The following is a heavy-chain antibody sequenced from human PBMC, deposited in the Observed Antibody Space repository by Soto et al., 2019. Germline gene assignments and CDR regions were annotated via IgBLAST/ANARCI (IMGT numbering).Heavy chain of an antibody. D-gene: IGHD6-6*01. V-gene: IGHV3-23*01. J-gene: IGHJ4*02. CDR1: AFTFRSCV. CDR3: ANSAPQQLGFDY. Sequence: GGSLRLWWAPSAFTFRSCVMSWVPKAPGKGLEWVSAISGSGGSTYYADSVKGRFTISRDNSKNTLYLQMNSLRAEDTAVYYCANSAPQQLGFDYWGQGTLVTVSS. CDR2: ISGSGGST.